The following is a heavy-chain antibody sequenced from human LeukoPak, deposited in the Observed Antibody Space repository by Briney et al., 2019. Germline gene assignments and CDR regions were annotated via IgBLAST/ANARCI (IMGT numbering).Heavy chain of an antibody. CDR1: GYTFTSYY. V-gene: IGHV1-46*01. D-gene: IGHD3-3*01. CDR3: AREGPGYDFWSGYYIGLYFDY. CDR2: INPSGGST. Sequence: ASVKVSCKASGYTFTSYYMHWVRQAPGQGLEWMGIINPSGGSTSYAQKFQGRVTMTRDMSTSTVYMELSSLRSEDTAVYYCAREGPGYDFWSGYYIGLYFDYWGQGTLVTVSS. J-gene: IGHJ4*02.